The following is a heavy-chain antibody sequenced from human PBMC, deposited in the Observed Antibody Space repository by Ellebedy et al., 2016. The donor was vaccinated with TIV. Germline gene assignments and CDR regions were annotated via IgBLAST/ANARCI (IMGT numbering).Heavy chain of an antibody. CDR2: ISGSGGMM. CDR3: ARRSRGPSYYFDY. Sequence: GESLKISCVASGFIFSSYYMTWVRQAPGKGLDWISYISGSGGMMDHADSVKGRFTISRDNAKNSLYLQLSSLRAEDTAVYYCARRSRGPSYYFDYWGQGTLVTLSS. D-gene: IGHD3-10*01. J-gene: IGHJ4*02. V-gene: IGHV3-48*03. CDR1: GFIFSSYY.